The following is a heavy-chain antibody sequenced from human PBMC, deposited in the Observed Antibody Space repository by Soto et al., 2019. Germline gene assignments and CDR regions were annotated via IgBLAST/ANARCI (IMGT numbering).Heavy chain of an antibody. V-gene: IGHV3-48*02. CDR2: ISTTSFTI. J-gene: IGHJ5*01. Sequence: GGSLRLSCAASGFRFSTYNMDWVRQAPGKGPEWIAHISTTSFTIYYADSVKGRFTISRDNDRNSLYLEMNSLRDEDTTVYYCARDRCYDGTCYSASDSWGQGTLVTVSS. CDR1: GFRFSTYN. D-gene: IGHD2-15*01. CDR3: ARDRCYDGTCYSASDS.